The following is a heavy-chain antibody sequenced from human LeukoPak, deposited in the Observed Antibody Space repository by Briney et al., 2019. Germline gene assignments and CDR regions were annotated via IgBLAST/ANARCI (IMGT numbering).Heavy chain of an antibody. J-gene: IGHJ4*02. D-gene: IGHD5-18*01. CDR1: GFTFSSYA. Sequence: GSLRLSCAASGFTFSSYAMSWVRQAPGKGLEWVSAISGSGGSTYYADSVKGRFTISRDNSKNSLYLQMNSLRAEDTALYYCAKDSGYSYGYGDFDYWGQGTLVTVSS. CDR3: AKDSGYSYGYGDFDY. V-gene: IGHV3-23*01. CDR2: ISGSGGST.